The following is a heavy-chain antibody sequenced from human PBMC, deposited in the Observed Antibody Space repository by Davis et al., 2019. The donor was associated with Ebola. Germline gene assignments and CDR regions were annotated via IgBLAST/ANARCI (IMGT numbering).Heavy chain of an antibody. V-gene: IGHV7-4-1*02. Sequence: ASVKVSCKASGYSFTTYAMTWVRTPPGHGPDWMGWINTNTGNPTSAQGFTGRFVFSLDTSVSTAYLQISSLQAEDTAVYYCTRHGAGGDYYYHYGMDAGGKGTTVTVSS. CDR3: TRHGAGGDYYYHYGMDA. D-gene: IGHD3-10*01. CDR1: GYSFTTYA. J-gene: IGHJ6*04. CDR2: INTNTGNP.